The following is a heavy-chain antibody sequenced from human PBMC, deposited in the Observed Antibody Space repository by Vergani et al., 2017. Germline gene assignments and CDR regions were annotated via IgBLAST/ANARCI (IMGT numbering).Heavy chain of an antibody. CDR3: ARFSMGSTFDY. V-gene: IGHV4-39*07. CDR1: GTSISGSSDY. CDR2: IYHSGST. Sequence: QLQLQESGPGLLKPSETLSLTCSVSGTSISGSSDYWGWIRQPPGKGLEWIGSIYHSGSTYYNPSLKSRVTISVDTSKNQFSLKLSSVTAADTAVYYCARFSMGSTFDYWGQGTLVTVSS. D-gene: IGHD3-10*01. J-gene: IGHJ4*02.